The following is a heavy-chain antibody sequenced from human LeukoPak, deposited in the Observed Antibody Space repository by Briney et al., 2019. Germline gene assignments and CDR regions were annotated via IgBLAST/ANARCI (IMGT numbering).Heavy chain of an antibody. D-gene: IGHD3-22*01. V-gene: IGHV1-3*01. CDR2: INAGNGNT. J-gene: IGHJ6*02. CDR3: ASRCDSSGYDYYGMDV. CDR1: GYTFTSYA. Sequence: ASVKVSCKASGYTFTSYAMHWVRQAPGQRLEWMGWINAGNGNTKYSQKFQGRVTITRDTSASTAYMELSSLRSEDTAVYYCASRCDSSGYDYYGMDVWGQGTTVTVSS.